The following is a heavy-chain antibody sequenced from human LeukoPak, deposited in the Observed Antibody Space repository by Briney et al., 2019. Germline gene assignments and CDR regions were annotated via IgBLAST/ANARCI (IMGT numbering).Heavy chain of an antibody. CDR2: ISSSSSTI. Sequence: TGGSLRLSCAASGFTFSSYSMNWDRQATGKGLEWVSYISSSSSTIYYADSVKGRFTISRDNAKNSLYLQMNSLRAEDTAVYYCARAVAAAGTDYWGQGTLVTVSS. V-gene: IGHV3-48*01. CDR1: GFTFSSYS. D-gene: IGHD6-13*01. CDR3: ARAVAAAGTDY. J-gene: IGHJ4*02.